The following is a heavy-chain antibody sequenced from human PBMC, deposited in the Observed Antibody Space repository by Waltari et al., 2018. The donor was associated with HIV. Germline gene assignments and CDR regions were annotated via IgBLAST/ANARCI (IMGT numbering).Heavy chain of an antibody. J-gene: IGHJ4*02. D-gene: IGHD4-17*01. CDR1: GFTFRSSA. CDR2: ISYDRQKT. V-gene: IGHV3-30*01. Sequence: QGQLVEYGGAVVQPGKSLKLSCGASGFTFRSSALHGVRQAPGKGLQWLGMISYDRQKTDFADSVKGRLNMSRHNFKGTLFLQINSLKSDDTADYYCARDFAPTGPTVDNTERSPAFWGRRTQITVS. CDR3: ARDFAPTGPTVDNTERSPAF.